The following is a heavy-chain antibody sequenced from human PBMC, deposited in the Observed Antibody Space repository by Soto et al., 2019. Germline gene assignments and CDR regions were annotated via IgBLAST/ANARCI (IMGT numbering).Heavy chain of an antibody. D-gene: IGHD6-6*01. CDR2: IKQDGSEK. J-gene: IGHJ5*02. CDR3: ARPGIAARSSTNWFDP. CDR1: GFTFSSYW. V-gene: IGHV3-7*01. Sequence: GGSLRLSCAASGFTFSSYWMSWVRQAPGKGLEWVANIKQDGSEKYYVDSVKGRFTISRDNAKNSLYLQMNSLRAEDTAVYYGARPGIAARSSTNWFDPWGQGTLVTVSS.